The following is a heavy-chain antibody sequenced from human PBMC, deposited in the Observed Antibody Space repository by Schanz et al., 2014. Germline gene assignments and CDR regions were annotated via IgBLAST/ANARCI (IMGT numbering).Heavy chain of an antibody. Sequence: VQLVESGGGVVQRGGSLRLSCAASGFSFSDYSMNWVRQAPGKGLEWISYIKISGDVFYTDSVKGRFTISRDNAKSSLYLQMSSLRDEDTAIYYCVRDYNWGFDNWGQGTLVTVSS. CDR3: VRDYNWGFDN. J-gene: IGHJ4*02. V-gene: IGHV3-48*02. CDR2: IKISGDV. CDR1: GFSFSDYS. D-gene: IGHD7-27*01.